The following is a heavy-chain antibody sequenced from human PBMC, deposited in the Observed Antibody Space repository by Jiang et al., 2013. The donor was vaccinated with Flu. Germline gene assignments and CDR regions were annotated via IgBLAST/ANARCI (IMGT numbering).Heavy chain of an antibody. Sequence: QLLESGGGVVQPGRSLRLSCAASGFIFTNCGMYWVRQAPDKGLECVAVVSKDGSETYYAGSVRGRFTISRDNSMNTLYLQMNSLTAEDTAVYYCVKDQGDGYNQFDFWGQGTLVTVSS. D-gene: IGHD5-24*01. CDR1: GFIFTNCG. CDR2: VSKDGSET. J-gene: IGHJ4*02. V-gene: IGHV3-30*18. CDR3: VKDQGDGYNQFDF.